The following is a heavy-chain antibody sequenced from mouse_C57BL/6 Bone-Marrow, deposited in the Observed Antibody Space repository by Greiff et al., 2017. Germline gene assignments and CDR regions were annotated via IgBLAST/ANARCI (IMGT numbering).Heavy chain of an antibody. J-gene: IGHJ2*01. CDR3: ARGITTVVAFGY. D-gene: IGHD1-1*01. CDR1: GYTFTSYW. Sequence: QVQLQQPGAELVKPGASVKLSCKASGYTFTSYWMHWVKQRPGQGLEWIGLIHPNSGSTNYNEKFKSKATLTVDKSSSTAYMQLSSLTSEDSAVYCCARGITTVVAFGYWGQGTTLTVSS. V-gene: IGHV1-64*01. CDR2: IHPNSGST.